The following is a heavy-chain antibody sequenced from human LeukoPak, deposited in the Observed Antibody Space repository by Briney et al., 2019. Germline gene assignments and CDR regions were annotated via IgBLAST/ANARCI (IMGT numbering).Heavy chain of an antibody. CDR1: GFTFSSYS. CDR2: ISSSSSYI. D-gene: IGHD4-17*01. CDR3: AKAWRAYGDYHTFDI. V-gene: IGHV3-21*01. J-gene: IGHJ3*02. Sequence: GGSLRLSCAASGFTFSSYSMNWVRQAPGKGLEWVSSISSSSSYIYYADSVKGRFTISRDNANNSLYLQMNSLRAEDTAVYYCAKAWRAYGDYHTFDIWGQGTMVTVSS.